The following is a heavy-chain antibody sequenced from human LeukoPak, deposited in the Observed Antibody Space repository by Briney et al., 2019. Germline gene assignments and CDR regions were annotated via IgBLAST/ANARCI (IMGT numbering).Heavy chain of an antibody. CDR1: GGSISSGSYY. CDR2: IYTSGST. V-gene: IGHV4-61*02. CDR3: AREGHSSSSGYFDY. J-gene: IGHJ4*02. Sequence: PSQTLSLTCTVSGGSISSGSYYWSWIRQPAGKGLEWIGRIYTSGSTNYNPSLKSRATISVDTSKNQFSLKLSSVTAADTAVYYCAREGHSSSSGYFDYWGQGTLVTVSS. D-gene: IGHD6-6*01.